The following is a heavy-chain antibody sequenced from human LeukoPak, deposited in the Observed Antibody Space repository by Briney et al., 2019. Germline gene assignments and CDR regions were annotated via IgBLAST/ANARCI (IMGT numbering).Heavy chain of an antibody. Sequence: GASVKVSCKASGYTFTSYYMHWVRQAPGQGLEWMGWINPNSGGTNYAQKFQGRVTMTRDTSISTAYMELSRLRSDDTAVYYCARDRGPDIVVVPGWFDPWGQGTLVTVSS. D-gene: IGHD2-2*01. CDR3: ARDRGPDIVVVPGWFDP. CDR2: INPNSGGT. V-gene: IGHV1-2*02. J-gene: IGHJ5*02. CDR1: GYTFTSYY.